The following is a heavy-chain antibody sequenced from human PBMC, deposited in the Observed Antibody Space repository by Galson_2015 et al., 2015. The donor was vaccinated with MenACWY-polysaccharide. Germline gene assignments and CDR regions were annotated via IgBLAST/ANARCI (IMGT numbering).Heavy chain of an antibody. J-gene: IGHJ3*01. V-gene: IGHV3-33*01. D-gene: IGHD3-10*02. CDR2: IQYDGSQK. CDR1: GSTFRGYG. Sequence: SLRLSCAASGSTFRGYGMHWVRQAPGKGLEWVAVIQYDGSQKQYTDSVRGRFSISRDNSKNTLYLEMNSLRAEDTALYYCAREGSRIVFHAFDVWGQGTMVIVSS. CDR3: AREGSRIVFHAFDV.